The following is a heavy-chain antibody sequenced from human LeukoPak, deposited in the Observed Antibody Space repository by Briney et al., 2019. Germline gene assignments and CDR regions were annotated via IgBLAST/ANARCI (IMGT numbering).Heavy chain of an antibody. Sequence: GGTLRLSCAASGFTFNTYAMTWVRQAPGKGLEWVSAISGSGGSTYYADSVKGRFTISRDNSKNTLYLQMNSLRAEDTAVYYCAKANSSGYYRDYFDYWGQGTLVTVSS. CDR1: GFTFNTYA. J-gene: IGHJ4*02. CDR3: AKANSSGYYRDYFDY. V-gene: IGHV3-23*01. CDR2: ISGSGGST. D-gene: IGHD3-22*01.